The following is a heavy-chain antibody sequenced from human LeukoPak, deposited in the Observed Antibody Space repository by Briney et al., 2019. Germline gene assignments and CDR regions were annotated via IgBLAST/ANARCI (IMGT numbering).Heavy chain of an antibody. CDR3: ARVAAGIGFFQH. CDR1: GYSISSGYF. CDR2: IHHSGST. Sequence: SETLSLTCIVSGYSISSGYFWGWIRQPPGKGLGWIGNIHHSGSTYYNPSLKSRVTISVDTSKNQLSLKLSSVTAADTAVYYCARVAAGIGFFQHWGQGTLVTVSS. J-gene: IGHJ1*01. D-gene: IGHD6-13*01. V-gene: IGHV4-38-2*02.